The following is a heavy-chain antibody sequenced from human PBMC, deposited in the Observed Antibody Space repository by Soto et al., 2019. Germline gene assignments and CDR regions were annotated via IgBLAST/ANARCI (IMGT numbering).Heavy chain of an antibody. CDR3: ARGLITGSHYSGGWYYFDS. CDR2: ISYSGST. D-gene: IGHD6-19*01. J-gene: IGHJ4*02. CDR1: GDSISSGAYY. Sequence: SETLSLTCTVSGDSISSGAYYWSWIRQHPGKGLEWIGYISYSGSTYYNPSLKSRLTISVDTSENQFSLELSSVTAADTAVYYCARGLITGSHYSGGWYYFDSWGQGTLVTVSS. V-gene: IGHV4-31*03.